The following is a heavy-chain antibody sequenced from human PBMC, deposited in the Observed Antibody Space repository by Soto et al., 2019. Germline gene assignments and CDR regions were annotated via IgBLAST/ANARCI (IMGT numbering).Heavy chain of an antibody. CDR2: INPSGGST. V-gene: IGHV1-46*01. J-gene: IGHJ5*02. CDR1: GYTFTSYY. Sequence: VASVKVSCKASGYTFTSYYMHWVRQAPGQGLEWMGIINPSGGSTSYAQKFQGRVTMTRDTSTSTVYMELSSLRSEDTAVYYCARDPPSLGYCSSTSCAKGWFDPWGQGTLVTVSS. D-gene: IGHD2-2*01. CDR3: ARDPPSLGYCSSTSCAKGWFDP.